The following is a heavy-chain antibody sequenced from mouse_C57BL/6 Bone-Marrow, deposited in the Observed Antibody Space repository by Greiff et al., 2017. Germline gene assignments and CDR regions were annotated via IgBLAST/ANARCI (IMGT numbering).Heavy chain of an antibody. CDR3: ARPYYYGSSPWYFDV. D-gene: IGHD1-1*01. Sequence: DVKLVESGGDLVKPGGSLKLSCAASGFTFSSYGMSWVRPTPDKRLEWVATISSGGSYTYYPDSVKGRFTISRDNAKNTLYLQMSSLKSEDTAMYYWARPYYYGSSPWYFDVWGTGTTVTVSS. CDR1: GFTFSSYG. V-gene: IGHV5-6*02. J-gene: IGHJ1*03. CDR2: ISSGGSYT.